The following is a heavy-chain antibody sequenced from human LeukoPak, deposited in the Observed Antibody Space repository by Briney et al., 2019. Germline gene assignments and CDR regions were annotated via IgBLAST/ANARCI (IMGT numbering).Heavy chain of an antibody. V-gene: IGHV3-74*01. CDR1: GFTFSTYW. D-gene: IGHD3-22*01. Sequence: TGGSLRLSCAASGFTFSTYWMHWVRQAPGKGLVWVSRIKSDGGTNYVDSVKGRFTISRDNAKKTVSLQMNSLRPEDTGVYYCARAPSEIGGYYPEYFRHWGQGTLVTVSS. CDR2: IKSDGGT. J-gene: IGHJ1*01. CDR3: ARAPSEIGGYYPEYFRH.